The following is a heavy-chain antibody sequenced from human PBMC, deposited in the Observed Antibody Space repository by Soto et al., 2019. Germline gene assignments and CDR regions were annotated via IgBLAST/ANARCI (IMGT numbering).Heavy chain of an antibody. V-gene: IGHV4-59*01. CDR2: IYYSGST. D-gene: IGHD3-22*01. CDR3: ARALGGRYYDSSGYLDY. CDR1: GGSISSYY. Sequence: PSETLSLTCTVSGGSISSYYWSWIRQPPGKGLEWIGYIYYSGSTNYNPSLKSRVTISVDTSKNQFSPKLSSVTAADTAVYYCARALGGRYYDSSGYLDYWGQGTLVTVSS. J-gene: IGHJ4*02.